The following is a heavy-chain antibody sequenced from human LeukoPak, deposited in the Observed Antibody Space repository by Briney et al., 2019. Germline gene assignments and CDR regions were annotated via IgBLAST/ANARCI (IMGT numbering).Heavy chain of an antibody. V-gene: IGHV4-59*01. J-gene: IGHJ5*02. Sequence: SETLSLTCSVSGGSFSSYYWNWLRQPPGKGLEWIGFFYHSGGTHYNPSLKSRVTISLDTSKSQVPLNLNSVTAADTAVYYCARGYSSGWNGRVAFDPWGQGTLVTVSS. D-gene: IGHD6-19*01. CDR3: ARGYSSGWNGRVAFDP. CDR1: GGSFSSYY. CDR2: FYHSGGT.